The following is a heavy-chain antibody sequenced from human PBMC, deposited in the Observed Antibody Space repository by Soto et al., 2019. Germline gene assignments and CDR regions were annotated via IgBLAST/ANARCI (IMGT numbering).Heavy chain of an antibody. Sequence: EVQLLESGGGLVQPGESLRLSCAVSGFTFSNYAMSWVRQVPGKGLEWVSTISGSGGSTYYADSVTGRFTICRDNSKNTLYLQMNGLRAEDTAVYYCVKQQMRTIRAFDYWGQGTLVTVSP. CDR1: GFTFSNYA. J-gene: IGHJ4*02. CDR3: VKQQMRTIRAFDY. D-gene: IGHD6-13*01. V-gene: IGHV3-23*01. CDR2: ISGSGGST.